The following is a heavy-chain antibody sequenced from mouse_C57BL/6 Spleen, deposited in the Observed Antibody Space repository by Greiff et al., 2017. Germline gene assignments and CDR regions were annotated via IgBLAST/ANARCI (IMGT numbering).Heavy chain of an antibody. Sequence: VQLQQPGAELVRPGSSVKLSCKASGYTFTSYWMHWVKQRPIQGLEWIGNIDPSDSETHYNQKFKDKATLTVDKSSSTAYMQLSSLTSEDSSVYYCARDGYDDGRYYFDYWCQGTTLTVSS. V-gene: IGHV1-52*01. J-gene: IGHJ2*01. CDR1: GYTFTSYW. CDR2: IDPSDSET. CDR3: ARDGYDDGRYYFDY. D-gene: IGHD2-2*01.